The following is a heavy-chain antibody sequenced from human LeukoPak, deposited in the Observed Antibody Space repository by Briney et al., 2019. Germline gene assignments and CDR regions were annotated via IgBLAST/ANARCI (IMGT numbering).Heavy chain of an antibody. CDR1: GFTFSSYC. J-gene: IGHJ4*02. CDR3: ARVSVTTHY. CDR2: ISYDGSNK. V-gene: IGHV3-30*03. Sequence: PGGSLRLSCAASGFTFSSYCMHWVRQAPGKGLEWVAVISYDGSNKYYADSVKGRFTISRDNSKNTLYLQMNSLRAEDTAVYYCARVSVTTHYWGQGTLVTVSS. D-gene: IGHD4-17*01.